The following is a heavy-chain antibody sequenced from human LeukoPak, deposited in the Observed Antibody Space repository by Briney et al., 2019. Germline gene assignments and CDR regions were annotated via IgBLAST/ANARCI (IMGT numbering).Heavy chain of an antibody. Sequence: SETLSLTCAVYGGSFSGYYWSWIRQPPGKGLEWIGEINHSGSTNYNLSLKSRVTISVDTSKNQFSLKLSSVTAADTAVYYCARPLTYSSSWFDAFDIWGQGTMVTVSS. CDR2: INHSGST. J-gene: IGHJ3*02. CDR1: GGSFSGYY. CDR3: ARPLTYSSSWFDAFDI. V-gene: IGHV4-34*01. D-gene: IGHD6-13*01.